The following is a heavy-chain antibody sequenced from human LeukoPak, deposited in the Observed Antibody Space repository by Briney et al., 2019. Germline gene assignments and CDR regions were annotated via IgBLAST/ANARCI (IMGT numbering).Heavy chain of an antibody. CDR3: ARDRYGYPMDY. D-gene: IGHD5-18*01. V-gene: IGHV4-31*03. CDR2: IYYSGST. J-gene: IGHJ4*02. CDR1: GGSISSGGYY. Sequence: PSQTLSLTCTVSGGSISSGGYYWSWIRQHPGKGLEWIGYIYYSGSTYYNPSLKSRVTISVDTSKNQFSLKLSSVTAADTAVYYCARDRYGYPMDYWGQGTLVTVSS.